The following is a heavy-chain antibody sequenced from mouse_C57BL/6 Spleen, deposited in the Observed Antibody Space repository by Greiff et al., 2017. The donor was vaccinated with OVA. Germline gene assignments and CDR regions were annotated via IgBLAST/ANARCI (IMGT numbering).Heavy chain of an antibody. CDR3: ARHPTVYYGNYHYAMDY. J-gene: IGHJ4*01. V-gene: IGHV14-2*01. Sequence: VQLKESGAELVKPGASVKLSCTASGFNIKDYYMHWVKQRTEQGLEWIGRIDPEDGETKYAPKFPGKATITADTSSNTAYLQLSSLTSEDTAVYYCARHPTVYYGNYHYAMDYWGQGTSVTVSS. CDR1: GFNIKDYY. D-gene: IGHD2-1*01. CDR2: IDPEDGET.